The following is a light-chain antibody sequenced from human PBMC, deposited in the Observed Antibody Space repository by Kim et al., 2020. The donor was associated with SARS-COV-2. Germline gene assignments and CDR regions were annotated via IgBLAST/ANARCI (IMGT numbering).Light chain of an antibody. CDR1: QIISSN. Sequence: VSPGERAPLSCRASQIISSNLTWYQQKPGQAPRPLIYGASTRATGIPARFSGSGSGTEFTLTISSLQSEDFAVYYCKQYNNWLRTFGQGTKVDIK. V-gene: IGKV3-15*01. CDR2: GAS. J-gene: IGKJ1*01. CDR3: KQYNNWLRT.